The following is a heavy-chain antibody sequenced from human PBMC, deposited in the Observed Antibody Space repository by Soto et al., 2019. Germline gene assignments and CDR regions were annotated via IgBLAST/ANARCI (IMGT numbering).Heavy chain of an antibody. J-gene: IGHJ4*02. CDR3: ARDFSGYSYGYFDY. V-gene: IGHV3-48*02. CDR2: ISSSSSTI. Sequence: GGSLRLSCAASGFTFSSYSMNWVRQAPGKGLEWVSYISSSSSTIYYADSVKGRFTISRDNAKNSLYLQMNSLRDEDTAVYYCARDFSGYSYGYFDYWGQGTLVTVSS. D-gene: IGHD5-18*01. CDR1: GFTFSSYS.